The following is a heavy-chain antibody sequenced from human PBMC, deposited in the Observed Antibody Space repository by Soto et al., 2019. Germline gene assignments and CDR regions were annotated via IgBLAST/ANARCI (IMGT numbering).Heavy chain of an antibody. CDR2: TYYSGST. V-gene: IGHV4-59*01. J-gene: IGHJ4*02. Sequence: SETLCLTCPVSGGYLSRYYLNLIRQPPGKGLEWLGYTYYSGSTNYNPSLESRVTISVDTSKNQFSLRLNSVTAADTAVYYCARSQYTGYERPTFVSSFEYWGLGTLVTVSS. D-gene: IGHD1-20*01. CDR3: ARSQYTGYERPTFVSSFEY. CDR1: GGYLSRYY.